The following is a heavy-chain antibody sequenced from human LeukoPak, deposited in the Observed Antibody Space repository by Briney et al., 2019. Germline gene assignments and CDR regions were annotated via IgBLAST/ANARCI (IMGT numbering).Heavy chain of an antibody. CDR1: GYTFTSYD. V-gene: IGHV1-8*03. CDR3: ARGRTPRAI. Sequence: ASVKVSCNASGYTFTSYDINWVQQATGQGLEWMGWMNPNSGNTGYAQKFQGRVTITRNTSISTAYMELSSLRSEDTAVYYCARGRTPRAIWGQGTMVTVSS. J-gene: IGHJ3*02. D-gene: IGHD2-2*01. CDR2: MNPNSGNT.